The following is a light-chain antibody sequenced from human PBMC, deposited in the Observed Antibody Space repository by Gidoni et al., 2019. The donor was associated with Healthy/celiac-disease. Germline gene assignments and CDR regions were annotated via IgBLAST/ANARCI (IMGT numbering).Light chain of an antibody. CDR2: GKN. CDR3: NSRDSSGNQVV. J-gene: IGLJ2*01. Sequence: SSELTQDAAVSVALGQTVRITCQGDSLRSYYASWYQQKPGQAPVLVIYGKNNRPSGIPDRFSGSSSGNTASLTITGAQAEDEADYYCNSRDSSGNQVVFGGGTKLTVL. CDR1: SLRSYY. V-gene: IGLV3-19*01.